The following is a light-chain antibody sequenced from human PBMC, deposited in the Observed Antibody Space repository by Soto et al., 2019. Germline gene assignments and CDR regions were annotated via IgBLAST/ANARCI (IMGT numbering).Light chain of an antibody. V-gene: IGLV2-14*01. Sequence: QSALTQPASVSGSPGQSIAISCTGTSSDLGYYNYVSWYQQRPGKAPKLIIYDVSSRTSGVSSRFSGSKSGNTASLTISGLQSEDEADYYCSSYTSSSTEVFGTGTKLTVL. CDR3: SSYTSSSTEV. CDR1: SSDLGYYNY. CDR2: DVS. J-gene: IGLJ1*01.